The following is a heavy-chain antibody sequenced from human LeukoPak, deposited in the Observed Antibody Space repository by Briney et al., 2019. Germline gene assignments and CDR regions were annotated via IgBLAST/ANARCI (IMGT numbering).Heavy chain of an antibody. CDR3: ARGRGFDYGGQDSDY. Sequence: ASVKVSCKASGYTSTSHDINWVRQATGQGLEWMGWMNPNSGNTGYAQKFQGRVTITRNTSISTAYMELSSLRSEDTAVYYCARGRGFDYGGQDSDYWGQGTLVTVSS. J-gene: IGHJ4*02. V-gene: IGHV1-8*03. CDR2: MNPNSGNT. CDR1: GYTSTSHD. D-gene: IGHD4-23*01.